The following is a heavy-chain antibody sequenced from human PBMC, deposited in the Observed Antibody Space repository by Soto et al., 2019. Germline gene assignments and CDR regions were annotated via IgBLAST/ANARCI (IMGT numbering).Heavy chain of an antibody. CDR3: ARATTALHGFDI. CDR1: CDSISSGDY. CDR2: LYYSGST. Sequence: SETLSLTCTFSCDSISSGDYWSWIRQPPGKGLEWIGYLYYSGSTYYNPSLKSRITMSVDTSKTHFSLNLRSVTAADTAVYYCARATTALHGFDIWGQGTMVTVSS. J-gene: IGHJ3*02. D-gene: IGHD1-26*01. V-gene: IGHV4-30-4*01.